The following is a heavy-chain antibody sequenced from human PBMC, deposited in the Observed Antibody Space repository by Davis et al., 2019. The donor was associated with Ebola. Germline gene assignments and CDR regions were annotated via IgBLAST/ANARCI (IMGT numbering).Heavy chain of an antibody. CDR3: AKSPGSGSYFDY. Sequence: GESLKISCAASGFTFSSYAMHWVRQAPGKGLEWVAVISYDGSNKYYADSVKGRFTISRDNSKNTLYLQMNSLRAEDTAVYYCAKSPGSGSYFDYWGQGTLVTVSS. D-gene: IGHD3-10*01. CDR1: GFTFSSYA. CDR2: ISYDGSNK. V-gene: IGHV3-30-3*02. J-gene: IGHJ4*02.